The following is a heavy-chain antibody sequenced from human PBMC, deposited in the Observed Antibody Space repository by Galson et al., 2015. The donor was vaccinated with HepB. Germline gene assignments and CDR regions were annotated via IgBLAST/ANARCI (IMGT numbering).Heavy chain of an antibody. Sequence: SLRLSCAASGFTFSSYSINWVRQAPGKGLEWVSSISSSSSYKYYADSVKGRFTISRGNAKNSLYLQMNSLRAEDTAVYYCAGLGHSSGWYDPLRGYWGQGTLVTVSS. CDR2: ISSSSSYK. V-gene: IGHV3-21*01. CDR3: AGLGHSSGWYDPLRGY. J-gene: IGHJ4*02. CDR1: GFTFSSYS. D-gene: IGHD6-19*01.